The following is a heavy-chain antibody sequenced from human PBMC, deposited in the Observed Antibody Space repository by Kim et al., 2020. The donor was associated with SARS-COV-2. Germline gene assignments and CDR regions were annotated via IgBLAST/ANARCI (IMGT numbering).Heavy chain of an antibody. CDR3: AKEGAIVVVVAVFFDY. V-gene: IGHV3-23*01. CDR2: ISGSGGST. J-gene: IGHJ4*02. CDR1: GFTFSSYA. D-gene: IGHD2-15*01. Sequence: GGSLRLSCAASGFTFSSYAMSWVRQAPGKGLEWVSAISGSGGSTYYADSVKGRFTISRDNSKNTLYLQMNSLRAEDTAVYYCAKEGAIVVVVAVFFDYWGQGTLVTVSS.